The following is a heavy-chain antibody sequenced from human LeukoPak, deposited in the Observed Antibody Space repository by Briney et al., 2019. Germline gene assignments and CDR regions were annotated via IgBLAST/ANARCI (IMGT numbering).Heavy chain of an antibody. CDR3: ASTRSTYGSGSFLLDY. J-gene: IGHJ4*02. CDR2: IIPIFGTA. Sequence: GASVKVSCKASGGTFSSYAISWVRQAPGQGLEWMGGIIPIFGTANYAQKFQGRVTITADKSTSTAYMELSSLRSEDTAVYYCASTRSTYGSGSFLLDYWGQGTLVTVSS. V-gene: IGHV1-69*06. CDR1: GGTFSSYA. D-gene: IGHD3-10*01.